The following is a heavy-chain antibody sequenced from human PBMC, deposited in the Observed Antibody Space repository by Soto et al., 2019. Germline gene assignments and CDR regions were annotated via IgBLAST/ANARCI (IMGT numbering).Heavy chain of an antibody. Sequence: QVQLVQSGAEVKEPGSSVKVSCEASGGSFETFIMNWVRQTPGRGLEWMGGVVPILGTPTYAERFKGKVKLPATRSAGRREMEVTSLRSEDSGIYYCARNVTYGSSRSGMDVWGQGTTVIVSS. J-gene: IGHJ6*02. CDR1: GGSFETFI. CDR3: ARNVTYGSSRSGMDV. V-gene: IGHV1-69*01. D-gene: IGHD3-10*01. CDR2: VVPILGTP.